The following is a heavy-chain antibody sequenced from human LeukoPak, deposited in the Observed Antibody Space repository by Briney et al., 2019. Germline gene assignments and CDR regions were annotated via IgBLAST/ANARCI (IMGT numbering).Heavy chain of an antibody. V-gene: IGHV3-20*04. CDR2: INWNGGGT. D-gene: IGHD3-22*01. CDR1: GFTFDDYG. Sequence: GGSLRLSCAASGFTFDDYGMSWVRQAPGKGLEWVSGINWNGGGTGYGDSVKGRFTISRDNSKNTLYLQMNSLRAEDTAVYYCARDQYYYDSSGYYTPGYYGMDVWGQGTTVTVSS. CDR3: ARDQYYYDSSGYYTPGYYGMDV. J-gene: IGHJ6*02.